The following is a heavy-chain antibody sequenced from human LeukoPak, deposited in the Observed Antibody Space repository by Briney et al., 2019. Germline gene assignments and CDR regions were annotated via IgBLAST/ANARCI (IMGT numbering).Heavy chain of an antibody. J-gene: IGHJ4*02. CDR1: GFSFEDYA. V-gene: IGHV3-9*01. D-gene: IGHD2-2*01. Sequence: QAGGSLRLSCAASGFSFEDYAIHWVRQAPGKGLEWVSGISWNSGSIGYADSVKGRFTISRDNGKNTLYLQMNSLRVEDTALYYRAKDILGLAVGIVVVPTAFDNWGQGTLVTVSS. CDR3: AKDILGLAVGIVVVPTAFDN. CDR2: ISWNSGSI.